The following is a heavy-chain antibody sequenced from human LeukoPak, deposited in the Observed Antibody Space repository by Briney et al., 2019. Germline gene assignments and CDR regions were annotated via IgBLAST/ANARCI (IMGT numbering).Heavy chain of an antibody. CDR2: INPSGGST. Sequence: ASVKGSCKASGYTFTSYYMHWVRQAPGQGLEWMGIINPSGGSTSYAKKFQGRVTMTRDTSTSTGYMELSSLRSEDTAVYCCARAPWSGSYYVDYWGQGTLVTVSS. CDR3: ARAPWSGSYYVDY. V-gene: IGHV1-46*01. CDR1: GYTFTSYY. J-gene: IGHJ4*02. D-gene: IGHD1-26*01.